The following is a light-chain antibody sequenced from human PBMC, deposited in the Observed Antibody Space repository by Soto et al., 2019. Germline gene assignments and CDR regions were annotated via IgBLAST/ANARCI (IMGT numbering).Light chain of an antibody. CDR1: RSVSSY. V-gene: IGKV3D-15*01. Sequence: ETVLTQSPATLSLSPGEGATLSCRASRSVSSYLAWYQQKPGQTPRLLIYDTSTRATGVPTRISGSGSGTEFTLTISSLQSEDFAVYYCQQYNSWPLTFGGGTKVDIK. CDR3: QQYNSWPLT. CDR2: DTS. J-gene: IGKJ4*01.